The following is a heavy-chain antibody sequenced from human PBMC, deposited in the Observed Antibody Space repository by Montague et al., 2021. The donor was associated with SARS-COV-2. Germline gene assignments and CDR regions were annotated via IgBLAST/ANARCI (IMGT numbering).Heavy chain of an antibody. V-gene: IGHV4-34*01. J-gene: IGHJ6*03. Sequence: SETLSLTCAVHGGSFSTYSWNWIRQPPGEGLEWIGEIHHGGSTNYNPSLKSRVTISADTSKNQFSLKLTSVAAADTAVYYCARLGDGVVPSPILGVGPYYSYHSMDVWGKGTTVTVSS. CDR2: IHHGGST. CDR3: ARLGDGVVPSPILGVGPYYSYHSMDV. D-gene: IGHD3-10*01. CDR1: GGSFSTYS.